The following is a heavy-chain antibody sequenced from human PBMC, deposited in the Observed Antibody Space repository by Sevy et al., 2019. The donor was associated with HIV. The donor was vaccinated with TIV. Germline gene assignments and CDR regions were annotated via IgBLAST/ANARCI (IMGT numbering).Heavy chain of an antibody. CDR1: GFTFSNYA. D-gene: IGHD3-3*02. CDR2: IRTDGGST. CDR3: VDVLGGRQVGPFNN. Sequence: GGSLRLSCSASGFTFSNYAMHWVRQAPGKGLEHVSAIRTDGGSTYYADSVKGRFTISRDNAKIMLYLQMGDLRVEDTAVYVCVDVLGGRQVGPFNNWGQGTLVTVSS. J-gene: IGHJ4*02. V-gene: IGHV3-64D*06.